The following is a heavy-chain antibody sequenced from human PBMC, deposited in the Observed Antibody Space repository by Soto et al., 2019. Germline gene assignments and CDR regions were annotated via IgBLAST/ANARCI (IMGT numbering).Heavy chain of an antibody. CDR1: GFSLSTSGMR. D-gene: IGHD3-22*01. CDR3: ARVPGYYDSSGFIGFDS. J-gene: IGHJ4*02. V-gene: IGHV2-70*01. Sequence: SGPTLVNPTQPLPLTCTFSGFSLSTSGMRVSWIRQPPGKALEWLALIDWDDDKNYSTSLKTRLTISKDTSKNQVFLTMTNMDPVDTATYYCARVPGYYDSSGFIGFDSWGQGTLVTVSS. CDR2: IDWDDDK.